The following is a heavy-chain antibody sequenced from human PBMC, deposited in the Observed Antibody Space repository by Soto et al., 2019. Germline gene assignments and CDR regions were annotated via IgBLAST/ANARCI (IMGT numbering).Heavy chain of an antibody. D-gene: IGHD2-15*01. CDR3: ATTAGY. Sequence: EVQLVESGGGFVQPGGSLRLSCAASEYIHKNYWMKWVRQAPGQGLEWVATIKEDGSEKYYADSVRGRFTISRDNARNSLSLQMDSLSAEDTAVYYCATTAGYWSRGTLVTVSS. V-gene: IGHV3-7*01. CDR2: IKEDGSEK. CDR1: EYIHKNYW. J-gene: IGHJ4*02.